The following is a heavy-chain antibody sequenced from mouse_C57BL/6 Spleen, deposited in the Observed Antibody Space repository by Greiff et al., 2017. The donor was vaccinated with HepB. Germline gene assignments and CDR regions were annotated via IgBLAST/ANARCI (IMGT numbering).Heavy chain of an antibody. CDR3: ARADYDRGFDY. D-gene: IGHD2-4*01. CDR1: GYSITSGYY. CDR2: ISYDGSN. Sequence: EVQLQESGPGLVKPSQSLSLTCSVTGYSITSGYYWNWIRQFPGNKLEWMGYISYDGSNNYNPSLKNRISITRDTSKNQFFLKLNSVTTEVTATYYCARADYDRGFDYWGQGTTLTVSS. V-gene: IGHV3-6*01. J-gene: IGHJ2*01.